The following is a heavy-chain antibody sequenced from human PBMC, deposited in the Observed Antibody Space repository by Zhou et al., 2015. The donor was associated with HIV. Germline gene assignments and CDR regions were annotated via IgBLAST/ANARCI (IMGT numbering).Heavy chain of an antibody. CDR2: IIPIFGTA. Sequence: QVQLVQSGAEVKKPGSSVKVSCKASGGTFSSYAISWVRQAPGQGLEWMGGIIPIFGTANYAQKFQGRVTITADESTSTAYMELSSLRSEDTAVYYCARDRGRRGFYDSSGYSYYFDYWGQGTLGHRLL. D-gene: IGHD3-22*01. CDR1: GGTFSSYA. J-gene: IGHJ4*02. V-gene: IGHV1-69*12. CDR3: ARDRGRRGFYDSSGYSYYFDY.